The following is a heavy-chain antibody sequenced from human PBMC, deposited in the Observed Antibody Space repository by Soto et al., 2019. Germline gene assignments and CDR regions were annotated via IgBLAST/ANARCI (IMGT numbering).Heavy chain of an antibody. Sequence: GGSLRLSCAASGFTFSSYAMSWVRQAPGKGLEWVSAISGSGGSTYYADSVKGRFTICRDNSKNTLYLQMNSLRAEDTAVYYCAKVGSYGYGSFDYWGQGTLVTVSS. CDR1: GFTFSSYA. D-gene: IGHD5-18*01. CDR2: ISGSGGST. V-gene: IGHV3-23*01. J-gene: IGHJ4*02. CDR3: AKVGSYGYGSFDY.